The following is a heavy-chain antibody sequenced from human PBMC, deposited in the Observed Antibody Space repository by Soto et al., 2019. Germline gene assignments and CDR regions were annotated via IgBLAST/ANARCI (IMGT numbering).Heavy chain of an antibody. CDR1: GVSFSGYY. CDR3: AREPSQNDRSYYGVDA. J-gene: IGHJ6*02. CDR2: INHSGST. Sequence: QVQLQQWGAGLLKPSETLSLTCGVYGVSFSGYYWNWIRQPPGNGLEWIGEINHSGSTNYNPSLKSRVTMSADPSKNQFSLKLTSVTAADTAVYYCAREPSQNDRSYYGVDAWGQGTTVTVSS. V-gene: IGHV4-34*01.